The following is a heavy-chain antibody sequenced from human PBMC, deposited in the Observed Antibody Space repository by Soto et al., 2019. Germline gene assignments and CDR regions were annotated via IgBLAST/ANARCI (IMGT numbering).Heavy chain of an antibody. CDR3: AKDRGSGSHFDY. CDR2: ISGSGGST. V-gene: IGHV3-23*01. CDR1: GFTFSSYA. D-gene: IGHD1-26*01. J-gene: IGHJ4*02. Sequence: HPGGSLRLSCAASGFTFSSYAMSWVRQAPGKGLEWVSAISGSGGSTYYADSVKGRFTISRDNSKNTLYLQMNSLRAEDTAVYFCAKDRGSGSHFDYWGQGTLVTVSS.